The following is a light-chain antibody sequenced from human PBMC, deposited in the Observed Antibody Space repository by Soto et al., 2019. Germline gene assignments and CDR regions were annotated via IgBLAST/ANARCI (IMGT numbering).Light chain of an antibody. CDR2: EVS. Sequence: QSVLTQPPSASGTPGVRVTISCSGTSSDVGGYDYVSWYQQHPGKAPKVMIFEVSKRPSGVPDRFSGSKSANTASLTVSGLQAEDEADYYCTSYAGANTLVFGGGTKLTVL. J-gene: IGLJ2*01. CDR1: SSDVGGYDY. V-gene: IGLV2-8*01. CDR3: TSYAGANTLV.